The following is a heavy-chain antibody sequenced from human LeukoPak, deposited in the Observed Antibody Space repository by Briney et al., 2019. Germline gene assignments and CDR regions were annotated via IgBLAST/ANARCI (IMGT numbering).Heavy chain of an antibody. CDR1: GFTFSSYA. CDR3: AKDFSAYCGGDCYTFDY. V-gene: IGHV3-23*01. J-gene: IGHJ4*02. D-gene: IGHD2-21*02. Sequence: PGGSLRLSCAASGFTFSSYAMSWVRQAPGKGLEWVSAISGSGGSTYYADSVKGRFTISRDNSKNTLYLQMNSLRAEDTAVYYCAKDFSAYCGGDCYTFDYWGQGTLVTVSS. CDR2: ISGSGGST.